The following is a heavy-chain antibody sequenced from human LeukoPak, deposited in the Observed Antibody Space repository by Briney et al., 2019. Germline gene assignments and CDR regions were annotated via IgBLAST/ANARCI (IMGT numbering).Heavy chain of an antibody. Sequence: GGSLRLSCAASGFTFSTYGMHWVRQAPGKGLEWVAVIWFDGSNKYYVGSVKGRFTISRDNSKNTLYLQMNSLRAEDTAVYFCARDRASGYYYSFDYWGQGTLVTVSS. CDR2: IWFDGSNK. V-gene: IGHV3-33*01. D-gene: IGHD3-22*01. CDR1: GFTFSTYG. J-gene: IGHJ4*02. CDR3: ARDRASGYYYSFDY.